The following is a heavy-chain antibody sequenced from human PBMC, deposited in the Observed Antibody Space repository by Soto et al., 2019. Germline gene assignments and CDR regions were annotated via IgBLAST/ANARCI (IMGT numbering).Heavy chain of an antibody. CDR2: IWYDGTNK. CDR3: ARTARYSPYYFDY. Sequence: QVQLVESGGGVVQPGRSLRLSCAASGFTFSSYGMLWVRQAPGKGLEWVAVIWYDGTNKYYADSVKGRFTISRDNSKNTLYLQMNSLRAEDTAVYYCARTARYSPYYFDYWGQGTLVTVSS. D-gene: IGHD5-18*01. V-gene: IGHV3-33*01. J-gene: IGHJ4*02. CDR1: GFTFSSYG.